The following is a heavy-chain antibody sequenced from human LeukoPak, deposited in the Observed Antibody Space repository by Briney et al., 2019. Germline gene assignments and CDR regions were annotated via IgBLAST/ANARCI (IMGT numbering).Heavy chain of an antibody. CDR2: IRSDGSNK. CDR1: GFSFSSYG. J-gene: IGHJ4*02. Sequence: TGGSLRLSCAGSGFSFSSYGMHWVRQAPGKGLEWMAFIRSDGSNKYYADSVKGRFTISRDNSKNTLYLQMNSLRAEDTVVYYCAKDRLRFLSVSSFDYWGQGTLVTVSS. CDR3: AKDRLRFLSVSSFDY. D-gene: IGHD4-17*01. V-gene: IGHV3-30*02.